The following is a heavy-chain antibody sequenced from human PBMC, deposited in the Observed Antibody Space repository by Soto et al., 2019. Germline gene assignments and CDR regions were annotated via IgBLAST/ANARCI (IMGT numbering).Heavy chain of an antibody. Sequence: GGSLRLSCAASGFTFDDYAMHWVRQAPGKGLEWVSGISWNSGSIGYADSVKGRFTISRDNAKNSLYLQMNSLRAEDTALYYCAKDIDRPRSIFGVANAFDIWGQGTMVTVSS. D-gene: IGHD3-3*01. CDR3: AKDIDRPRSIFGVANAFDI. CDR2: ISWNSGSI. CDR1: GFTFDDYA. V-gene: IGHV3-9*01. J-gene: IGHJ3*02.